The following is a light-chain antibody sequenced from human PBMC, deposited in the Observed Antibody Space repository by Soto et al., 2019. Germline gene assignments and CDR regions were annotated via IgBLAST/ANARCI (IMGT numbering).Light chain of an antibody. V-gene: IGKV1-39*01. CDR3: QQTYSTPPT. Sequence: DIHMTQSPSSLSASVGDSVTITCRPSQNIDRYLHWYQHIPGKAPKLLIYGASNLQSGVPSRFTGSGSRTHFTLTISSLQPEDSATYYCQQTYSTPPTFGGGTEVE. CDR1: QNIDRY. CDR2: GAS. J-gene: IGKJ4*01.